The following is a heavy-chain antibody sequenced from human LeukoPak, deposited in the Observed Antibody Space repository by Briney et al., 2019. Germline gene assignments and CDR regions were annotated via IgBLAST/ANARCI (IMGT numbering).Heavy chain of an antibody. CDR1: GFTFDDYA. D-gene: IGHD1-26*01. V-gene: IGHV3-9*01. CDR3: AKALVGATPLFDY. J-gene: IGHJ4*02. Sequence: GGSLRLSCAASGFTFDDYAMHWVRQAPGKGLEWVSGISWNSGSIGYADSVKGRFTISRDNAKNSLYLQMNSLRAEDTALYYCAKALVGATPLFDYWGQGTLVTVSS. CDR2: ISWNSGSI.